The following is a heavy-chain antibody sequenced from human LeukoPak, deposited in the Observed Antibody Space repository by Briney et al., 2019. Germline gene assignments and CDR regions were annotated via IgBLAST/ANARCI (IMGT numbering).Heavy chain of an antibody. V-gene: IGHV3-74*01. Sequence: PGGSLSLSCAASGTYWMHWVRQAPGKGLVWVSHINSDGSWTGYADSVEGRFTISKDNAKNMVYLHMNSLRVDDTAVYYCVSFYETYWGRGTLVTVSS. J-gene: IGHJ4*02. CDR1: GTYW. CDR3: VSFYETY. D-gene: IGHD2-2*01. CDR2: INSDGSWT.